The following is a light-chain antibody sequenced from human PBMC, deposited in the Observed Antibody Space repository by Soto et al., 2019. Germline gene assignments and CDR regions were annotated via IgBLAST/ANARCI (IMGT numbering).Light chain of an antibody. V-gene: IGKV3D-7*01. Sequence: PGERVTLSFRASQSVSSSYLTWYQQKPGQAPRLLIYGASTKATSIPARFSGSGSGTDFTLTISSLQPEDVAVYYCQQDYNLPLTFGGGTKVEIK. CDR3: QQDYNLPLT. CDR1: QSVSSSY. J-gene: IGKJ4*01. CDR2: GAS.